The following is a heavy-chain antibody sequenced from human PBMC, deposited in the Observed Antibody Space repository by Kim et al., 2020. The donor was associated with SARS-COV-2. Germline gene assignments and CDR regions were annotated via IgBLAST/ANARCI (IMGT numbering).Heavy chain of an antibody. CDR3: ARDQYYYDSSGYYPISY. J-gene: IGHJ4*02. V-gene: IGHV3-33*05. CDR1: GFTFSTYG. CDR2: ISYDGSNK. Sequence: GGSLRLSCAASGFTFSTYGMHWVRQAPGKGLEWVAVISYDGSNKYYADSVKGRFTISRDNSKNTLYLQMNSLRAEDTAVYYCARDQYYYDSSGYYPISYWGQGTLVTVSS. D-gene: IGHD3-22*01.